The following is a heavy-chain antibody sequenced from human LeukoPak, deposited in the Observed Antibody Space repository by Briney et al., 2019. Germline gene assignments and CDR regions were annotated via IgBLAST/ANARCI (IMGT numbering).Heavy chain of an antibody. Sequence: SETLCLTCTVSGDSISSTSYYWGWIRQPPEKGVEWIGSIYYSGSTYYNPSLKSRVTISVDTSKNQLSLKLSSVTAADTAVYYCARARDRGDAFDIWGQGTMVTVSS. J-gene: IGHJ3*02. CDR2: IYYSGST. V-gene: IGHV4-39*07. CDR1: GDSISSTSYY. D-gene: IGHD1-14*01. CDR3: ARARDRGDAFDI.